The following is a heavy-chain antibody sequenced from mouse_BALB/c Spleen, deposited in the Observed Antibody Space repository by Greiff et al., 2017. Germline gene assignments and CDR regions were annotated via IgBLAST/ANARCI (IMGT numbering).Heavy chain of an antibody. CDR1: GYAFTNYL. CDR3: AREGRYDGSTFAY. V-gene: IGHV1-54*01. Sequence: QVQLQQSGAELVRPGTSVKVSCKASGYAFTNYLIEWVKQRPGQGLEWIGVINPGSGGTNYNEKFKGKATLTADKSSSTAYMQLSSLTSDDSAVYFCAREGRYDGSTFAYGGQGTLVTVSA. J-gene: IGHJ3*01. CDR2: INPGSGGT. D-gene: IGHD2-14*01.